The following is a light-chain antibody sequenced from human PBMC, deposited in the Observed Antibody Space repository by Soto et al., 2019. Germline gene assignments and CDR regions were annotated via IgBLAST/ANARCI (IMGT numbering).Light chain of an antibody. V-gene: IGKV3-20*01. Sequence: EIVLTQSPGRLSLSPGESATLSCRASQSVPSTYLAWYQHRPGQAPRLLIYAASRRATGIPDRFSGSGSGTDFTLNISRLEPDDVAIYYCQQSSSSPFAFGPGTKLDIK. CDR1: QSVPSTY. J-gene: IGKJ3*01. CDR3: QQSSSSPFA. CDR2: AAS.